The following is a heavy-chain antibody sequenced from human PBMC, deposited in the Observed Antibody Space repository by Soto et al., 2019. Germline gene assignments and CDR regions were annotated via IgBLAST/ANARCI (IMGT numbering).Heavy chain of an antibody. CDR2: INPNIGAT. J-gene: IGHJ6*03. V-gene: IGHV1-2*04. Sequence: ASVKVSCKASGGTFSSYAISWVRQAPGQGLEWMGWINPNIGATNYAQKFQGWVTMTRDTSISTAYMELSRLRSDDTAVYYCARGKENYYYYMDVWGKGTTVTVSS. CDR1: GGTFSSYA. CDR3: ARGKENYYYYMDV.